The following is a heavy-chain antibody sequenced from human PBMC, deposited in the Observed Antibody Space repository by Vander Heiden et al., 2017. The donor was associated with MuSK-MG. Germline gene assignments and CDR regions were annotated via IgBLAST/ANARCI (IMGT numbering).Heavy chain of an antibody. J-gene: IGHJ3*02. CDR1: GFTFSSFA. CDR3: ARTPGEQMDHDALDI. Sequence: QVQLVESGGGVVQPGRSLSLSCVVSGFTFSSFATHWVRPAPGKGLEWVALISYAGRNKNDADSVKGRFTIARDNLKNTLYLQMNSLRTEDSAVYYCARTPGEQMDHDALDIWGQGTMVTVSS. D-gene: IGHD6-13*01. CDR2: ISYAGRNK. V-gene: IGHV3-30*04.